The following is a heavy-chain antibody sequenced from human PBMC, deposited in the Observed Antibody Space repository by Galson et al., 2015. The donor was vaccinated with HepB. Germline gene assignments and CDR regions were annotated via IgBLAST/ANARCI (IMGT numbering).Heavy chain of an antibody. CDR1: GYTFTGYY. J-gene: IGHJ4*02. Sequence: SVKVSCKASGYTFTGYYMHWVRQAPGQGLEWMGWINPNSGGTNYAQKFQGRVTMTRDTSISTAYMELSSLRSDDTAVYYCATNRIEGLYQLLFSEMDYWGQGTLVTVSS. V-gene: IGHV1-2*02. CDR3: ATNRIEGLYQLLFSEMDY. CDR2: INPNSGGT. D-gene: IGHD2-2*01.